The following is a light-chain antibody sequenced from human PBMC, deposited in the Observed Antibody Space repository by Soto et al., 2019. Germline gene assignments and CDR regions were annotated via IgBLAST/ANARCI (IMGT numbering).Light chain of an antibody. Sequence: QSVLTQPASVSGSPGQSITISCTGTSSDVGGYHYVSWYQQHPGKAPKLMIYDVSNRPSGVSNRVSGSKSGNTASLTISGLQAEDEADYYCSSYTSSSTRVFGGGTKLTVL. J-gene: IGLJ2*01. CDR1: SSDVGGYHY. V-gene: IGLV2-14*01. CDR2: DVS. CDR3: SSYTSSSTRV.